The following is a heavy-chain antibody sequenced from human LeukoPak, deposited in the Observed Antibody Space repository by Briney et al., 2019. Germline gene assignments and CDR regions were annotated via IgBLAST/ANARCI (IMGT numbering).Heavy chain of an antibody. CDR1: GFTFSTYA. J-gene: IGHJ5*02. CDR3: ARIGAGWFDP. CDR2: IGGSGGST. V-gene: IGHV3-23*01. Sequence: GGSLRLSCAASGFTFSTYAMSWVRQAPGKGLEWVSGIGGSGGSTYYADSVKGRFTISRDNSKNTLYLQMNSLRAEDTAVYYCARIGAGWFDPWGQGTLVTVSS. D-gene: IGHD1-26*01.